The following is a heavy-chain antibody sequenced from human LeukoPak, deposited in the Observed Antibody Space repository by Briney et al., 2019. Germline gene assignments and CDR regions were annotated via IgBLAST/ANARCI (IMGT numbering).Heavy chain of an antibody. J-gene: IGHJ1*01. CDR1: GGSLSSGDYY. V-gene: IGHV4-61*08. CDR2: INSSGRT. Sequence: SETLSLTCSFSGGSLSSGDYYWSWIRQPPGKGPQWIGYINSSGRTNYNPSLRSRLTISVNASNNQFSLKVTSVTPADTAVYYCASGRDQLTYFQYWGQGTLATVSS. CDR3: ASGRDQLTYFQY. D-gene: IGHD4/OR15-4a*01.